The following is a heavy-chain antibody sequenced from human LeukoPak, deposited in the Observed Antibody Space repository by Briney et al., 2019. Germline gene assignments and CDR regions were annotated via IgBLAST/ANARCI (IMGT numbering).Heavy chain of an antibody. D-gene: IGHD5-24*01. CDR1: GASNSNQY. V-gene: IGHV4-59*11. CDR2: IYNSGST. CDR3: ARGKMATKRRYFDY. Sequence: KPSETLSLTCSVSGASNSNQYWSWVRQPPGKGLEWIGYIYNSGSTNNNPSLKSRVTISVDTSKNQFSLKLSSVTSADTAVYYCARGKMATKRRYFDYWGQGTLVTVSS. J-gene: IGHJ4*02.